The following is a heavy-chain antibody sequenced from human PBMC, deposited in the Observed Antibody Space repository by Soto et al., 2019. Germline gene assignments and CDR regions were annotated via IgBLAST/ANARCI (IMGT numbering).Heavy chain of an antibody. CDR2: INQDGTDK. Sequence: GGSLRLSCAGSQFTFSNYLMNWVRQAPGKGLEWVANINQDGTDKYYVDSVKGRFTISRDIAKNSLFLQMNSLRADDTAVSYSARANPCIRVWHKQTT. CDR3: ARANPCIRV. J-gene: IGHJ6*03. D-gene: IGHD1-20*01. CDR1: QFTFSNYL. V-gene: IGHV3-7*01.